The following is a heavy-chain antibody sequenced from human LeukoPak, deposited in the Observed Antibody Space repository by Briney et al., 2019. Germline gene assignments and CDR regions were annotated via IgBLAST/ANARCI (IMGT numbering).Heavy chain of an antibody. CDR1: GYTFTMYG. D-gene: IGHD6-19*01. V-gene: IGHV1-18*01. CDR3: ARVPYSSGWFWSHPTWFDP. Sequence: GASVKVSCKASGYTFTMYGISWVRQAPGRGLEWMGWIIAYNGNTNHAQNIQGRVTLTPDTSTSTPYMELRSLRSDDTAVYYCARVPYSSGWFWSHPTWFDPWGQGTLVTVSS. CDR2: IIAYNGNT. J-gene: IGHJ5*02.